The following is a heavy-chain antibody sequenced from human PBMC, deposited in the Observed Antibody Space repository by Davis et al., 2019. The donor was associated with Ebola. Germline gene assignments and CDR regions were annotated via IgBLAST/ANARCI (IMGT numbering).Heavy chain of an antibody. V-gene: IGHV3-21*04. D-gene: IGHD6-19*01. Sequence: PGGSLRLSCAASGFTFSGYSMNWVRQPPGKGLEWVSSISTSSSYIYYADSVKGRFTISRDDSKNTVFLHMNTLRAEDTAIYYCTTRLVNHFDYWGQGTLVTVSS. CDR1: GFTFSGYS. CDR2: ISTSSSYI. J-gene: IGHJ4*02. CDR3: TTRLVNHFDY.